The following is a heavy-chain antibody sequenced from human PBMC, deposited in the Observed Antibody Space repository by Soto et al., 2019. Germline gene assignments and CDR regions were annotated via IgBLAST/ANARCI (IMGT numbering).Heavy chain of an antibody. V-gene: IGHV3-11*01. D-gene: IGHD1-26*01. J-gene: IGHJ4*02. CDR3: AREELARDLYAPTGQFDY. CDR2: ISSSGSTI. CDR1: GFTFSDYY. Sequence: QVQLVESGGGLVKPGGSLRLSCAASGFTFSDYYMSWIRQAPGKGLEWVSYISSSGSTIYYADSVKGRFTISRDNAKNSLYLQMNSLRAEDAAVYYCAREELARDLYAPTGQFDYWGQGTLVTVSS.